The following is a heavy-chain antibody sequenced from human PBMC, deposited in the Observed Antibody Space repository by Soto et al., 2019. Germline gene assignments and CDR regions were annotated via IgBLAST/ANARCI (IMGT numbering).Heavy chain of an antibody. V-gene: IGHV1-69*13. Sequence: ASVKVSCKASGGTFSSYAISWVRQAPGQGLEWMGGIIPIFGTANYAQKFQGRVTITADESTSTAYMELSSLRSEDTAVYYCHLAAAANTYSWFDPWGQGTLVTVSS. CDR3: HLAAAANTYSWFDP. CDR1: GGTFSSYA. D-gene: IGHD6-13*01. J-gene: IGHJ5*02. CDR2: IIPIFGTA.